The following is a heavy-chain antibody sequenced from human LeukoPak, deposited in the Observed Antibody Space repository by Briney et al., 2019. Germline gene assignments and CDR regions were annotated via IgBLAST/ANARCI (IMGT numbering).Heavy chain of an antibody. J-gene: IGHJ4*02. Sequence: GGSLRLSCAASGFTFSSYGMHWVRQAPGKGLEWVAVIWYDGSNKYYADSVKGRFTISRDNSKNTLYLQMNSLRAEDTAVYYCAKGSSPFDYWGQGTLATVSS. CDR2: IWYDGSNK. V-gene: IGHV3-33*06. CDR3: AKGSSPFDY. CDR1: GFTFSSYG. D-gene: IGHD6-13*01.